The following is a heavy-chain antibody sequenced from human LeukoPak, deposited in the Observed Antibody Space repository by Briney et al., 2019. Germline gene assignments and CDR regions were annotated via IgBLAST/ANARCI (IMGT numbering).Heavy chain of an antibody. CDR3: ARKYSSGWYLYYGMDV. D-gene: IGHD6-19*01. V-gene: IGHV3-7*01. Sequence: GGSLRLSCAASGFTFSSYWMSWVRQAPGKGLEWVANIKQDGSEKYYVDSVKGRFTISRDNAKNSLYLQMNSLRAEDTAVYYCARKYSSGWYLYYGMDVWGQGTTVTVSS. CDR1: GFTFSSYW. J-gene: IGHJ6*02. CDR2: IKQDGSEK.